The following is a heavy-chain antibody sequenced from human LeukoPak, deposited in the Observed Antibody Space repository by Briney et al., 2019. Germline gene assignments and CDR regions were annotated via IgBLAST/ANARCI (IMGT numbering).Heavy chain of an antibody. CDR3: ARLFDDSSTFDI. CDR1: GGSISSSSYY. CDR2: IYYSGST. D-gene: IGHD3-22*01. J-gene: IGHJ3*02. V-gene: IGHV4-39*01. Sequence: PSETLSLTCTVSGGSISSSSYYWGWIRQPPGKGLEWIGSIYYSGSTYYNPSLKSRVTISVDTSKNQFSLKLSSVTAADTAVYYCARLFDDSSTFDIWGQGTMVTVSS.